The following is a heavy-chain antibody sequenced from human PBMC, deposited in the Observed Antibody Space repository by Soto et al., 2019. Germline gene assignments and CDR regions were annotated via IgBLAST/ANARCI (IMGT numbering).Heavy chain of an antibody. CDR2: VYYSGRT. CDR1: GGSVSDGTYY. V-gene: IGHV4-61*01. CDR3: ARAFWGEVGPSFDY. J-gene: IGHJ4*02. D-gene: IGHD3-16*01. Sequence: QVQLQESGPGLVKPSETLSLICTVSGGSVSDGTYYWNWIRQPPGKGLEWIGLVYYSGRTNYNPSLKSRVTLSEDTSKNQVSLKLSSVTAADTAVYYCARAFWGEVGPSFDYWGQGTLVTVSS.